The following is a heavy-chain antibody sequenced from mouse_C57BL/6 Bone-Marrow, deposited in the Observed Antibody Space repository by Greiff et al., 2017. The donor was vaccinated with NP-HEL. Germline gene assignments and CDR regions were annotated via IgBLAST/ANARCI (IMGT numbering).Heavy chain of an antibody. J-gene: IGHJ2*01. Sequence: EVKLVESGGGLVKPGGSLKLSCAASGFTFSSYAMSWVRQTPEKRLEWVATISDGGSYTYYPDNVKGRFTISRENAKNNLYLQMSHLKSEDTAMYYCAREDGNYGYWGQGTTLTVSS. CDR2: ISDGGSYT. CDR1: GFTFSSYA. D-gene: IGHD2-1*01. V-gene: IGHV5-4*01. CDR3: AREDGNYGY.